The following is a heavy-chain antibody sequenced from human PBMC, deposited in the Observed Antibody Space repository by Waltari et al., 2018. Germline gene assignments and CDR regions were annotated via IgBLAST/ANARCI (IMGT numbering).Heavy chain of an antibody. CDR2: IKQDGSEK. Sequence: EVQLVESGGGLVQPGGSLRLSCSGSGFTFTNHWMSWVRQAAGKGPEWGASIKQDGSEKDYVDSMKGRFTISRDNAKNSLSLQMDSLGAEDTAVYFCARGVTTVEYWGQGTLVTVSS. CDR1: GFTFTNHW. V-gene: IGHV3-7*04. CDR3: ARGVTTVEY. D-gene: IGHD2-21*02. J-gene: IGHJ4*02.